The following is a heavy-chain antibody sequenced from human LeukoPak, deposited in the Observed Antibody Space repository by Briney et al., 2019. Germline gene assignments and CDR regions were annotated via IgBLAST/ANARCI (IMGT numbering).Heavy chain of an antibody. D-gene: IGHD2-2*01. CDR1: GFAFSRYS. CDR2: ISSSSGYI. CDR3: AGEIVSSTCSDY. Sequence: GGSLRLSCAASGFAFSRYSMNWVRQAPGKGLEWVSSISSSSGYIYYADSVKGRFTISRDNAKNSLYLQMNGLRAEDTAVYYCAGEIVSSTCSDYWGQGALVTVSS. V-gene: IGHV3-21*01. J-gene: IGHJ4*02.